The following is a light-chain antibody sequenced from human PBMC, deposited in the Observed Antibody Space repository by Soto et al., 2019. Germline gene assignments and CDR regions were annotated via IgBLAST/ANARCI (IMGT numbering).Light chain of an antibody. V-gene: IGKV3-20*01. Sequence: DTVFTQSPGTLSWSPGDRATLSCRASQSVGSDYLAWYQQKPGQAPRLVIYAASTRATGIPDRFSGSGSGTDFNLTISSLEPEDFAVYYGQQYQTSLLTCGGVTK. CDR1: QSVGSDY. CDR2: AAS. J-gene: IGKJ4*01. CDR3: QQYQTSLLT.